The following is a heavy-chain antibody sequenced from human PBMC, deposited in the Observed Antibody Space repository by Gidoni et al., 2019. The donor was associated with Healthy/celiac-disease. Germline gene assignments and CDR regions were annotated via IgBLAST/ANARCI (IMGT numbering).Heavy chain of an antibody. V-gene: IGHV1-46*01. Sequence: QVQLVQSGAEVKKPGASVKVSCKASGYTFTSYYMHWVRQAPGKGLEWMGIINPSGGSTSYAQKFQGRVTMTRDTSTSTVYMELSSLRSEDTAVYYCARVGSGDDAFDIWGQGTMVTVSS. J-gene: IGHJ3*02. CDR1: GYTFTSYY. CDR2: INPSGGST. D-gene: IGHD3-10*01. CDR3: ARVGSGDDAFDI.